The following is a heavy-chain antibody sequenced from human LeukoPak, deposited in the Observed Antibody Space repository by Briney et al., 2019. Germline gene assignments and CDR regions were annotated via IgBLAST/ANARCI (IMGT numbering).Heavy chain of an antibody. CDR1: RYTSTRNN. D-gene: IGHD3-22*01. Sequence: ASLKVSSEPSRYTSTRNNINTVRQATGQGVRCMGWLNLNIVISGYAQKFQGRVTIVRYNSISTAYMELNSLTSEDTAVYYCARAISDNTGYYAYYFDSWGQGTLVTVSS. J-gene: IGHJ4*02. CDR2: LNLNIVIS. V-gene: IGHV1-8*03. CDR3: ARAISDNTGYYAYYFDS.